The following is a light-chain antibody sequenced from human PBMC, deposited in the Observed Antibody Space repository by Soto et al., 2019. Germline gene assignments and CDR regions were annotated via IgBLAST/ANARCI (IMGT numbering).Light chain of an antibody. CDR1: QGISSY. J-gene: IGKJ1*01. V-gene: IGKV1-8*01. CDR2: AAS. CDR3: QQYYSNPLT. Sequence: AIRMTQSPSSLSASTGDIVTITCRARQGISSYLACYQQKPGKAPKLLIYAASTLQSGVPSRFSGSGSGTDFTLTISCLQSEDFTTYYCQQYYSNPLTFGQGTKVDIK.